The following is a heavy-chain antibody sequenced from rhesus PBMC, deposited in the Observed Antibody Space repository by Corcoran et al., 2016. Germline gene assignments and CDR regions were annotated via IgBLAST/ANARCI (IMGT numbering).Heavy chain of an antibody. V-gene: IGHV4-147*01. D-gene: IGHD3-28*01. CDR1: GAFVNSNS. J-gene: IGHJ4*01. Sequence: QVQLQESGPGLVKSSETLSLTCAVSGAFVNSNSWTWIRQPPGQGLEWIGRIFGAGGSTSYNPSLTRRVTISRDTSKNQFSLKLNSVTAADTAVYYCGRGRVVNDRGLDSWGQGVLVTVSS. CDR3: GRGRVVNDRGLDS. CDR2: IFGAGGST.